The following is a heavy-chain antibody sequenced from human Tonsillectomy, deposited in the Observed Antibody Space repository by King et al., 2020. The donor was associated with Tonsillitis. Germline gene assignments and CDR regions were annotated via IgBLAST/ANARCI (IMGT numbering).Heavy chain of an antibody. CDR1: GFTFSSYA. CDR2: ISGSGGST. Sequence: VQLVESGGGLVQPGGSLRLSCAASGFTFSSYAMNWVRQAPGKGLAWVSTISGSGGSTYYADSVKGRFTISRDNSKNTLYLQMNSLRADDTAIYYRTKCGDYILNYFDYWGQGTLVTVSS. V-gene: IGHV3-23*04. D-gene: IGHD4-17*01. CDR3: TKCGDYILNYFDY. J-gene: IGHJ4*02.